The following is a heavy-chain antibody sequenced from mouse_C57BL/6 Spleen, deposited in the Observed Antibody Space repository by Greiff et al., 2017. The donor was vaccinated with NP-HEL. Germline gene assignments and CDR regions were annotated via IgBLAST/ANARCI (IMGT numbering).Heavy chain of an antibody. Sequence: VQGVESGPGLVAPSQSLSITCTVSGFSLTSYGVHWVRQPPGKGLEWLVVIWRDGSTTYNAALEYGLSIGKDKSKRPVFLKKNRLHTDDTVMYYCGRRNYAFAYWGQGTLVTVSA. J-gene: IGHJ3*01. V-gene: IGHV2-6*02. CDR3: GRRNYAFAY. CDR1: GFSLTSYG. D-gene: IGHD1-1*01. CDR2: IWRDGST.